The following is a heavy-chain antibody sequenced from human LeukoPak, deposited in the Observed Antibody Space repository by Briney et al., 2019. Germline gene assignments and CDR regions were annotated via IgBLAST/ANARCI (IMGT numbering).Heavy chain of an antibody. D-gene: IGHD5-24*01. CDR3: ARRGWLQFFY. Sequence: SETLSLTCAVYGGSFSGYYWSWIRQPPGKGLEWIGEINHSGSTNYNPSLKSRVTISVDTSKNQFSLKLSSVTAADTAVYYCARRGWLQFFYWGQGTLVTVSS. CDR2: INHSGST. CDR1: GGSFSGYY. J-gene: IGHJ4*02. V-gene: IGHV4-34*01.